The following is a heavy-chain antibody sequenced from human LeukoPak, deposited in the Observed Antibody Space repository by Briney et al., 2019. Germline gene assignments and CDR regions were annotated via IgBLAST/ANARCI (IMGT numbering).Heavy chain of an antibody. CDR1: GFTFSSYS. D-gene: IGHD3-10*01. J-gene: IGHJ4*02. V-gene: IGHV3-48*02. CDR3: ARESRLYGSGSYYGSDY. Sequence: GGSLRLSCAASGFTFSSYSMNWVRQAPGKGLEWVSYISSSSSTIYYADSVKGRLTISRDNAKNSLYLQMDSLRDEDTAVYYCARESRLYGSGSYYGSDYWGQGTLVTVSS. CDR2: ISSSSSTI.